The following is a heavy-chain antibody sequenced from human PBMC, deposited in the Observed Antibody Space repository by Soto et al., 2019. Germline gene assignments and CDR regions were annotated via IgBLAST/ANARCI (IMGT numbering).Heavy chain of an antibody. CDR3: ERDSPIGSTYSGYDAIDS. CDR1: GGTFSTST. D-gene: IGHD5-12*01. Sequence: QVQLVQSGAEVKKPGSSVKVSCKASGGTFSTSTFTWVRQAPGQGLEWMGRTIPLLNVADYAQDFQGRVTITADKSTSTAYMELTSLTSKDTAVYYCERDSPIGSTYSGYDAIDSWGQGTLVTVSS. V-gene: IGHV1-69*08. CDR2: TIPLLNVA. J-gene: IGHJ4*02.